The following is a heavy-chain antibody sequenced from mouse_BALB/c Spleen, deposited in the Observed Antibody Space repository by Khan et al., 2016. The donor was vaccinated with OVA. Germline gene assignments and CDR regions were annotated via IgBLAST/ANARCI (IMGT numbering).Heavy chain of an antibody. J-gene: IGHJ4*01. Sequence: EVQLVESGPGLVKPSQSLSLTCTVTGYSITSDYAWDLIRQFPGNKLEWTGYISYGGSTSYNPSLKSRISITRDTSKNQFFLQLNSVTTEDTATYYCARKNYDGYAMDYWGQGTSVTVSS. D-gene: IGHD2-4*01. CDR3: ARKNYDGYAMDY. V-gene: IGHV3-2*02. CDR1: GYSITSDYA. CDR2: ISYGGST.